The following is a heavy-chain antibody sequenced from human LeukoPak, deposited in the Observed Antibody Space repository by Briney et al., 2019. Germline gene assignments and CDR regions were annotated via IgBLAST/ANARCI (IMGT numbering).Heavy chain of an antibody. CDR1: GYTFTDYY. J-gene: IGHJ1*01. Sequence: GASVKVSCKASGYTFTDYYMHWVRQAPGQGLEWMGRINPNSGVTNYAQKFQGRVSMTRDTSISTAYMELSRLTSDDTAVYYCAKTIDSSGEDHWGQGTLVTVSS. CDR2: INPNSGVT. CDR3: AKTIDSSGEDH. V-gene: IGHV1-2*02. D-gene: IGHD6-19*01.